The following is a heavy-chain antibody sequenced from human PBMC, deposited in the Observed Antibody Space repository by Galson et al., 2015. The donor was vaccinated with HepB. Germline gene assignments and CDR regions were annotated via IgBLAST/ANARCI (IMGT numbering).Heavy chain of an antibody. D-gene: IGHD3-22*01. CDR1: GFTFSSYA. CDR2: ISGSGGST. CDR3: AKVDKPAPVVVITTGFDY. V-gene: IGHV3-23*01. J-gene: IGHJ4*02. Sequence: SLRLSCAASGFTFSSYAMSWVRQAPGKGLEWVSAISGSGGSTYYADSVKGRFTISRDNSKNTLYLQMNSLRAEDTAVYYCAKVDKPAPVVVITTGFDYWGQGTLVTVSS.